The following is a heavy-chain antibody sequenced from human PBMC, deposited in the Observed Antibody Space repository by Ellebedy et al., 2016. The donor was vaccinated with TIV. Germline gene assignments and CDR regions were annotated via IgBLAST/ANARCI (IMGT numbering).Heavy chain of an antibody. CDR2: IKQDGSEK. J-gene: IGHJ4*02. D-gene: IGHD2-21*02. V-gene: IGHV3-7*01. CDR1: GFTFSTYW. CDR3: ARALGGGDCY. Sequence: GGSLRLXCAASGFTFSTYWMHWVRQAPGKGLEWVANIKQDGSEKYYVDSVKGRFTISRDNAKNSLYLQMNSLRAEDTAVYYCARALGGGDCYWGQGTLVTASS.